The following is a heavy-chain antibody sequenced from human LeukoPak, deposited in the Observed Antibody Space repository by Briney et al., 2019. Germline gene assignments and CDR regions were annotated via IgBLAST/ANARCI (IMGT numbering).Heavy chain of an antibody. CDR3: ARVLRSYPYYYYYYMGV. Sequence: ASVKVSCKASGYTFTSYDINWVRQATGQGLEWMGWMNPNSGNTGYAQKFQGRVTMTRNTSISTAYMELSSLRSEDTAVYYCARVLRSYPYYYYYYMGVWGKGTTVTVSS. V-gene: IGHV1-8*01. J-gene: IGHJ6*03. CDR2: MNPNSGNT. D-gene: IGHD1-26*01. CDR1: GYTFTSYD.